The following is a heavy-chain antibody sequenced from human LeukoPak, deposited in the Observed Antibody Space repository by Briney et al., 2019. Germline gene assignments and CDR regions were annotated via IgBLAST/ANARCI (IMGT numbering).Heavy chain of an antibody. D-gene: IGHD3-3*01. CDR3: ARDLTYYDFWSGYPKYYFDY. CDR1: GYTFTGYY. J-gene: IGHJ4*02. V-gene: IGHV1-2*02. Sequence: ASVKVSCKASGYTFTGYYMHWVRQAPGQGLEWMGWINPNSGGTNYAQKFQGRVTMTRDTSISTAYMELSRLRSDDTAVYYCARDLTYYDFWSGYPKYYFDYWGQGTLVTVSS. CDR2: INPNSGGT.